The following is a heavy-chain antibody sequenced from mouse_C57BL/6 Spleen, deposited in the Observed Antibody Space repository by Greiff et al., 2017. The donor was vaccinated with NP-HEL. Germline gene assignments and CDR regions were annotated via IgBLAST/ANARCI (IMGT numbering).Heavy chain of an antibody. CDR2: IDPSDSYT. J-gene: IGHJ4*01. V-gene: IGHV1-50*01. CDR1: GYTFTSYW. Sequence: VQLQQPGAELVKPGASVKLSCKASGYTFTSYWMQWVKQRPGQGLEWIGEIDPSDSYTNYNQKFKGKATLTVDTSSSTAYMQLSSLTSEDSAVYYCARAGMDYAMDYWGQGTSVTVSS. CDR3: ARAGMDYAMDY. D-gene: IGHD2-3*01.